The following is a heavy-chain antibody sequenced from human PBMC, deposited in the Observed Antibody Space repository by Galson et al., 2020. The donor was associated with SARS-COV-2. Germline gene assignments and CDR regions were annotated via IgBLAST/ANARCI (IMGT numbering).Heavy chain of an antibody. J-gene: IGHJ5*02. CDR2: IYTSGST. D-gene: IGHD3-10*01. V-gene: IGHV4-4*07. CDR1: GGSISSYY. Sequence: ASETLSLTCTVSGGSISSYYWSWIRQPAGKGLEWIGRIYTSGSTNYNPSLKSRVTMSVDTSKNQFSLKLSSVTAADTAVYYCARDLRPMVRGGNMGYNWFHPWGQGTLVTVSS. CDR3: ARDLRPMVRGGNMGYNWFHP.